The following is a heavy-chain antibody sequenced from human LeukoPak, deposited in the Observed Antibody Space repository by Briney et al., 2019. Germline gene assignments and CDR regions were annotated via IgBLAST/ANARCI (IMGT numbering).Heavy chain of an antibody. V-gene: IGHV3-66*02. CDR1: GFIVSSDF. J-gene: IGHJ4*02. Sequence: GGSLRLPCAASGFIVSSDFMSWVRQAPGKGLEWVSVIYSGQNTYYADSVKGRFTISRDNSKNTVYLQMNSLRVEDTAVYYCARGLEMTDPFGYWGQGTLVTVSS. CDR3: ARGLEMTDPFGY. D-gene: IGHD5-24*01. CDR2: IYSGQNT.